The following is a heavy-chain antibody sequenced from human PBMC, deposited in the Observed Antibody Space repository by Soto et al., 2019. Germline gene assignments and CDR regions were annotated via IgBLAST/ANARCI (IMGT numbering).Heavy chain of an antibody. J-gene: IGHJ6*02. D-gene: IGHD3-16*01. Sequence: SVKVSCKASGGTFSSYAISWVRQAPGQGLEWMGGIIPIFGTANYAQKFQGRVTITADESTSTAYMELSSLRSEDTAVYYCARDYDYVWGSYRTSGYYGMDVWGQGTTVTVSS. CDR2: IIPIFGTA. V-gene: IGHV1-69*13. CDR1: GGTFSSYA. CDR3: ARDYDYVWGSYRTSGYYGMDV.